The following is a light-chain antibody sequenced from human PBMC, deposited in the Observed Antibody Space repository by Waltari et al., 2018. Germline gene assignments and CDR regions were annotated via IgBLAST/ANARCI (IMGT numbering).Light chain of an antibody. V-gene: IGLV1-44*01. CDR1: SSNIGSNA. Sequence: QSVLTQPPSASGTPGQRVTISCSGSSSNIGSNAVNWYQQLPGTAPKLVIYSNNERPSGVPDRFSGSKSGTSASLAISGLQSEDEADYYCAAWDDSLSVVFGGGTKLTVL. CDR3: AAWDDSLSVV. CDR2: SNN. J-gene: IGLJ2*01.